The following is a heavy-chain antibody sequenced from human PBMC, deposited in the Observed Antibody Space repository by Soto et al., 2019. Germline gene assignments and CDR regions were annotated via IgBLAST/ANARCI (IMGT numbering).Heavy chain of an antibody. CDR2: ISYDGSNK. CDR3: ARDGGGSYYHGAFDI. CDR1: GFTFSSYA. D-gene: IGHD1-26*01. V-gene: IGHV3-30-3*01. J-gene: IGHJ3*02. Sequence: GGSLRLSCVASGFTFSSYAMHWVRQAPGKGLEWVAVISYDGSNKYYADSVKGRFTISRDNSKNTLYLQMNSLRAEDTAVYYCARDGGGSYYHGAFDIWGQGTMVTVS.